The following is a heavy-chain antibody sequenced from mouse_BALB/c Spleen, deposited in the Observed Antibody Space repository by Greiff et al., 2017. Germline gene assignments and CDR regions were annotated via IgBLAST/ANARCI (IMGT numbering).Heavy chain of an antibody. D-gene: IGHD2-4*01. V-gene: IGHV5-6*02. CDR2: ISSGGSYT. J-gene: IGHJ3*01. Sequence: EVKVVESGGDLVKPGGSLKLSCAASGFTFSSYGMSWVRQTPDKRLEWVATISSGGSYTYYPDSVKGRFTISRDNAKNTLYLQMSSLKSEDTAMYYCARRMITTGFAYWGQGTLVTVSA. CDR1: GFTFSSYG. CDR3: ARRMITTGFAY.